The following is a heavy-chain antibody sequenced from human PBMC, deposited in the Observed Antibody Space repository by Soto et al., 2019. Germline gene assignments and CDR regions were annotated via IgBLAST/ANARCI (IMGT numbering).Heavy chain of an antibody. J-gene: IGHJ6*02. CDR2: IPQDGVDG. V-gene: IGHV3-7*03. CDR1: GFTFSMYS. CDR3: ARDHLILPAHDFFYGSDV. D-gene: IGHD2-21*02. Sequence: DVKLVESGGGLFQPGASLRLSCEVSGFTFSMYSMSWVRQSPGKGLEWVAKIPQDGVDGHYADSVKGRFTISRDNGKNSLYLQLNNLRAEDTAVYYCARDHLILPAHDFFYGSDVWGRGATVTVSS.